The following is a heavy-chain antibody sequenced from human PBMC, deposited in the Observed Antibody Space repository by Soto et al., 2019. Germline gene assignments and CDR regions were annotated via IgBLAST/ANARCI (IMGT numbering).Heavy chain of an antibody. CDR2: ISGSGGST. Sequence: GGSLRLSCAASGFTFSSYAMSWVRQAPGKGLEWVSAISGSGGSTYYADSVKGRFTISRDNTKNTLYLKMNSLRVEATAVYYCAKAGGVVANPITYDYWGQGTLVTVSS. CDR3: AKAGGVVANPITYDY. D-gene: IGHD2-15*01. V-gene: IGHV3-23*01. CDR1: GFTFSSYA. J-gene: IGHJ4*02.